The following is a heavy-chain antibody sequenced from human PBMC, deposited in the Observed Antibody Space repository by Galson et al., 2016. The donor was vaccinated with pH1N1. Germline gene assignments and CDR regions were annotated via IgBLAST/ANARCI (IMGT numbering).Heavy chain of an antibody. CDR3: VRRVVGELLGNWFDP. D-gene: IGHD3-10*01. CDR1: GDSISSSSYY. CDR2: MYYSGSS. Sequence: ETLSLTCTVSGDSISSSSYYWGWIRQPPGKGLEWIGSMYYSGSSYYNPSLKSRVTISVDTSKNQFSLKLSSVTAADAAVYYCVRRVVGELLGNWFDPWGQGTLVTVSS. J-gene: IGHJ5*02. V-gene: IGHV4-39*01.